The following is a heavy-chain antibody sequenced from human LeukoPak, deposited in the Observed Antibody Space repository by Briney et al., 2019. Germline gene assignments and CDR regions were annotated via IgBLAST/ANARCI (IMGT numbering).Heavy chain of an antibody. Sequence: GGSLRLSCAASGFTVSSSYMTWVRQAPGKGLEWVSVIYSGGSTHYAGSVKGRFAISRDNSKNTVYLQMNSLRAEDTAVYHCARAPYSSSWYFDYWGQGTLVTVSS. CDR1: GFTVSSSY. J-gene: IGHJ4*02. CDR3: ARAPYSSSWYFDY. CDR2: IYSGGST. V-gene: IGHV3-66*01. D-gene: IGHD6-13*01.